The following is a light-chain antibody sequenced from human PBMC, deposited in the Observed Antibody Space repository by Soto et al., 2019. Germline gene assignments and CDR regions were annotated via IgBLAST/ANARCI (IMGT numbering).Light chain of an antibody. CDR2: KAS. Sequence: DIHITHSPSTLSAFVGDRVTITCRSNQSISSWLAWYQQKPGKAPKLLIFKASTLESGVPSRFSGSGSGTEFALTISSLQPDDFATYYCQQYKSFWTLGQGTKVDIK. CDR1: QSISSW. V-gene: IGKV1-5*03. J-gene: IGKJ1*01. CDR3: QQYKSFWT.